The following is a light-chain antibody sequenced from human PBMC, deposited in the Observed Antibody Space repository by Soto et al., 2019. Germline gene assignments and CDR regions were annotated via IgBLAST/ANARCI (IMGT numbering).Light chain of an antibody. Sequence: EIVMSQSPATLSVSPEEISTRSFRASQSVSSILAWYQQKPGQAPRLLISGASTGATGIPARFSGSGSGTEFTLTISSLQSEDCAIYYCQQYNTWPITFGGGTKVDIK. CDR1: QSVSSI. J-gene: IGKJ4*01. V-gene: IGKV3-15*01. CDR2: GAS. CDR3: QQYNTWPIT.